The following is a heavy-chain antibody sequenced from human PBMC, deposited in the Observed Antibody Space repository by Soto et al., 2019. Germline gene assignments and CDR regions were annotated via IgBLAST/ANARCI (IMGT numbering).Heavy chain of an antibody. CDR2: ISGSGGGT. D-gene: IGHD3-3*01. V-gene: IGHV3-23*01. Sequence: EVLLLESGGGLVQPGGSLRLSCAASGFTFSNYAMSWVRQAPGKGLEWVSGISGSGGGTDYADSVKGRFTISRDNSKNTLYLQMNSLRAEDTAVYYCAKVGTYDFWSGYDSAFDIWDQGTMVTVSS. CDR1: GFTFSNYA. CDR3: AKVGTYDFWSGYDSAFDI. J-gene: IGHJ3*02.